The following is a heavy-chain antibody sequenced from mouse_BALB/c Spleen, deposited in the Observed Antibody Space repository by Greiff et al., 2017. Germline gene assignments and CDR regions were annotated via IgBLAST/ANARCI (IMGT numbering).Heavy chain of an antibody. Sequence: QVQLQQSGAELMKPGASVKISCKATGYTFSSYWIEWVKQRPGHGLEWIGEILPGSGSTNYNEKFKGKATFTADTSSNTAYMQLSSLTSEDSAVYYCARGESYYRAWFAYWGQGTLVTVSA. CDR2: ILPGSGST. D-gene: IGHD2-14*01. V-gene: IGHV1-9*01. CDR3: ARGESYYRAWFAY. CDR1: GYTFSSYW. J-gene: IGHJ3*01.